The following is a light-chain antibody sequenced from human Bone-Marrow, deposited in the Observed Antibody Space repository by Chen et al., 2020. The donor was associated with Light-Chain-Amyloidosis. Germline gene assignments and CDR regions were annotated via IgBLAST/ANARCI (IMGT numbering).Light chain of an antibody. V-gene: IGLV6-57*01. Sequence: NFMLTQPHSVSESPGKTVIISCTRSSGSIATNYVQWYQQRPGSPPTTVIYEDDQRPSGVTVPFSGSIDRSSNTASLTVSGLRTEDEADFYCQSYQGSSQGVFGGGTKLTVL. CDR2: EDD. CDR3: QSYQGSSQGV. J-gene: IGLJ3*02. CDR1: SGSIATNY.